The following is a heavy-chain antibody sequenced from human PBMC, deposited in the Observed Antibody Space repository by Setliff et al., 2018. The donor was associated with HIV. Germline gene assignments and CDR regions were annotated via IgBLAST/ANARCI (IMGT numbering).Heavy chain of an antibody. CDR2: IYWTDDK. V-gene: IGHV2-5*01. J-gene: IGHJ4*02. CDR3: VHARDTTGYHFYFDF. CDR1: GFSLSTSAEG. Sequence: SFPPLFPPPPPLPLPFSFSGFSLSTSAEGVGWIRQPPGKALEWLALIYWTDDKRFSPSLKSRLTITWDTSKNQVVLTITNMDPVDTSTYYCVHARDTTGYHFYFDFWGQGPLVTVSS. D-gene: IGHD3-22*01.